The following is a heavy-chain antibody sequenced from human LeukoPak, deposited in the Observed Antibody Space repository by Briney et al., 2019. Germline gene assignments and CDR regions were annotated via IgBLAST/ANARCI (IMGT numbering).Heavy chain of an antibody. V-gene: IGHV3-48*04. J-gene: IGHJ4*02. CDR2: ISSSSSTI. Sequence: GGSLRLSCAASGFTFSSYSTNWVRQAPGKGLEWASYISSSSSTIYYADSVKGRFTISRDNAKNSLYLQMNSLRAEDTAVYYCAKLDYGSGSFFDYWGQGTLVTVSS. D-gene: IGHD3-10*01. CDR1: GFTFSSYS. CDR3: AKLDYGSGSFFDY.